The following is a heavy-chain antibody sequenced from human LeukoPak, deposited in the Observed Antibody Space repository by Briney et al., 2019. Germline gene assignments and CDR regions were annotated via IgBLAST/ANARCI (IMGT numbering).Heavy chain of an antibody. V-gene: IGHV1-69*04. CDR2: IIPILGIA. D-gene: IGHD3-22*01. J-gene: IGHJ4*02. Sequence: SVKVSCKASGGTFSSYAISWVRQAPGQGLEWMGRIIPILGIANYAQKFQGRVTITADKSTSTAYMELSSLRSEDTAVYYCARDTDYYYDSSGYYPLFDYWGQGTLVTVSS. CDR3: ARDTDYYYDSSGYYPLFDY. CDR1: GGTFSSYA.